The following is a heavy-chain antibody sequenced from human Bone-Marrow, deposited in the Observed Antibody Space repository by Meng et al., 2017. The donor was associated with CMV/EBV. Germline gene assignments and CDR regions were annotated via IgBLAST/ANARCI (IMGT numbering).Heavy chain of an antibody. D-gene: IGHD6-13*01. CDR2: IKHGGNT. Sequence: GSVSGYYWSWIRQHPGKGLGWIGEIKHGGNTNYNTSLKGRGAIAVDTSKNQFSRKLSCVTAADTAVYYCARGRYSSSWYVRDYFDYWGQGTLVTVSS. J-gene: IGHJ4*02. CDR1: GSVSGYY. V-gene: IGHV4-34*01. CDR3: ARGRYSSSWYVRDYFDY.